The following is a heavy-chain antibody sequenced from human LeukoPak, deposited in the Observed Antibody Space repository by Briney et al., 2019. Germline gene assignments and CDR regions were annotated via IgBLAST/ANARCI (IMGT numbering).Heavy chain of an antibody. J-gene: IGHJ2*01. CDR1: GFTFDDYA. D-gene: IGHD2-2*02. V-gene: IGHV3-9*03. CDR3: AKDSCASSTSCYTGSSGWWYFDL. Sequence: PGGSLRLSCAASGFTFDDYAMHWVRQAPGKGLEWVSGISWNSGSIGYADSVKGRFTISRDNAKNSLYLQMNSLRAEDMALYYCAKDSCASSTSCYTGSSGWWYFDLWGRGTLVTVSS. CDR2: ISWNSGSI.